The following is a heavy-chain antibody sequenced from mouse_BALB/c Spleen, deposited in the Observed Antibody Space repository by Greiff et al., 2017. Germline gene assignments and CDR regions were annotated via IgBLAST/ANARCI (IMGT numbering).Heavy chain of an antibody. CDR2: INPSSGYT. V-gene: IGHV1-4*01. CDR3: ARITTVVYYYAMDY. Sequence: QVHVKQSGAELARPGASVKMSCKASGYTFTSYTMHWVKQRPGQGLEWIGYINPSSGYTNYNQKFKDKATLTADKSSSTAYMQLSSLTSEDSAVYYCARITTVVYYYAMDYWGQGTSVTVSS. J-gene: IGHJ4*01. D-gene: IGHD1-1*01. CDR1: GYTFTSYT.